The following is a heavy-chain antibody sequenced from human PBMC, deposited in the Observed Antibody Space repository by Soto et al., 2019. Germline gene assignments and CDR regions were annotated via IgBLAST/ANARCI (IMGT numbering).Heavy chain of an antibody. J-gene: IGHJ3*02. CDR1: GGSINSAGHS. D-gene: IGHD2-8*02. CDR3: ARGTFYSGGGPYYPGSFDI. V-gene: IGHV4-30-2*06. Sequence: SETLSLTCTVSGGSINSAGHSWGWVRQSPGKGLEWIGYSYHSGSSYYNPSLQSRVTISVDRSKAHFSLKLTSVTAADTAVYYCARGTFYSGGGPYYPGSFDIWGQGAPVTVSS. CDR2: SYHSGSS.